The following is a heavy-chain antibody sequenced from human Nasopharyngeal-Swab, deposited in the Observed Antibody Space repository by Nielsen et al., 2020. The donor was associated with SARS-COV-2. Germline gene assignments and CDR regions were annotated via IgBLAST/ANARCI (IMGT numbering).Heavy chain of an antibody. V-gene: IGHV4-31*03. Sequence: SETLSLTCTVSGGSINSGGYYWSWIRQPPGKGLEWIGYNYYSGSTFYNPSLESRVAMSVDTSKNQFSLNLSSVTAADAAVYYCASTAAAFDNWGQGTLVTVSS. CDR2: NYYSGST. D-gene: IGHD6-25*01. CDR1: GGSINSGGYY. CDR3: ASTAAAFDN. J-gene: IGHJ4*02.